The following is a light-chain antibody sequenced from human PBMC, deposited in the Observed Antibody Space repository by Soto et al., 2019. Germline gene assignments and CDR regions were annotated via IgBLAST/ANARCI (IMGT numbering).Light chain of an antibody. V-gene: IGKV3-20*01. Sequence: EIVLTQSPATLSLSPGERATLSCRASQTVSSNYLAWCQQRPGQAPRLLIYGASTRAAGIPDRFSGSGSGTDFTLTITRLEPEDSAVYFCQQYTGPPTTFGQGTRLENK. CDR1: QTVSSNY. CDR2: GAS. J-gene: IGKJ5*01. CDR3: QQYTGPPTT.